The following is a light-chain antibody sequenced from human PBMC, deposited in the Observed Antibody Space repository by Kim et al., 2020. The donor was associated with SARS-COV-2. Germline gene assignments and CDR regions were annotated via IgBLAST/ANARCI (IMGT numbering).Light chain of an antibody. Sequence: AFIGDRVTITCRASQGISHYLAWFQQKPGQAPKPLMHAASSLESGVPSKFSGSGSGTDFTLTISSLQPEDFATYYCQQYDSYPFTFGPGTKVDIK. CDR3: QQYDSYPFT. V-gene: IGKV1-16*02. J-gene: IGKJ3*01. CDR1: QGISHY. CDR2: AAS.